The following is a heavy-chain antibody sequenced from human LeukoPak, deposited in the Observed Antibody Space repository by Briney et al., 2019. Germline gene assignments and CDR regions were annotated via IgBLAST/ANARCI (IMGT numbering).Heavy chain of an antibody. CDR3: ATLGYDYDILTGFDP. J-gene: IGHJ5*02. CDR1: GYTFTSYG. D-gene: IGHD3-9*01. Sequence: RASVKVSCKASGYTFTSYGISWVRQAPGQGLEWMGWISAYNGNTNYAQKFQGRVTMTEDTSTDTAYMELSSLRSEDTAVYYCATLGYDYDILTGFDPWGQGTLVTVSS. CDR2: ISAYNGNT. V-gene: IGHV1-18*01.